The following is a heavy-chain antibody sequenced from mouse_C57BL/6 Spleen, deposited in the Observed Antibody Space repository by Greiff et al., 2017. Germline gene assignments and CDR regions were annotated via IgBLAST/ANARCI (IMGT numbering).Heavy chain of an antibody. CDR3: ARRLHSAFDY. V-gene: IGHV5-17*01. D-gene: IGHD1-2*01. Sequence: DVHLVESGGGLVKPGGSLKLSCAASGFTFSDYGMHWVRQAPEKGLEWVAYISSGSSTIYYADTVKGRFTISRDNAKNTLFLQMTSLRSEDTAMYYCARRLHSAFDYWGQGTTLTVSS. J-gene: IGHJ2*01. CDR1: GFTFSDYG. CDR2: ISSGSSTI.